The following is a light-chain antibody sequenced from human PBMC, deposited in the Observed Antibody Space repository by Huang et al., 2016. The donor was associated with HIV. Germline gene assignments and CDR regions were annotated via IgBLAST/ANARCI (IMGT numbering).Light chain of an antibody. CDR1: QNINTN. CDR2: AAS. CDR3: QQYNDWPRS. V-gene: IGKV3-15*01. Sequence: EIVMTQSPGTLSVAPGERATLSCRASQNINTNLAWFQQKPGQAPRLLIYAASTRTADFPARFSGIGSRTEFTLTISSLQSEDIAVYYWQQYNDWPRSFGQGTKVEIK. J-gene: IGKJ1*01.